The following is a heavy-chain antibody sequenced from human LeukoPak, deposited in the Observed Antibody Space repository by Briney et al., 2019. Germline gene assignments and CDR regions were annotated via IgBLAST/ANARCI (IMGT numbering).Heavy chain of an antibody. CDR2: MYNSEIT. D-gene: IGHD6-19*01. CDR1: RGSVSSAY. CDR3: ATGHSSGWFDY. J-gene: IGHJ4*02. Sequence: SETLSLTCTVSRGSVSSAYWSWIRQPPGKRLEWIGYMYNSEITNYNPSLKSRVTMSLDMSKNQFSLDLPSVREAHTAVYYCATGHSSGWFDYWGPGSLVIVSS. V-gene: IGHV4-59*02.